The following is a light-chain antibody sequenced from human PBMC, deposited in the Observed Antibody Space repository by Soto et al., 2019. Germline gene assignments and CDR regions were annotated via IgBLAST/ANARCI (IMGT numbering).Light chain of an antibody. CDR3: QSFDSSLSAYV. V-gene: IGLV1-40*01. CDR1: SSNIGAGYD. Sequence: QSVLTQPPSVSGAPGQTVTMSCTGSSSNIGAGYDVLWYQQLPGTAPKLLIYGNINRPSGLPDRFSGSKSGTSASLAITGLQAEDEADYYCQSFDSSLSAYVFGTGTKLTVL. CDR2: GNI. J-gene: IGLJ1*01.